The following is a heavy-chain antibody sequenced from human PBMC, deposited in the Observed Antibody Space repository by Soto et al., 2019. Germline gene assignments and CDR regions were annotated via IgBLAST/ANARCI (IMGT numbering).Heavy chain of an antibody. J-gene: IGHJ6*02. CDR2: IYTSGST. CDR3: ARYKYNSNYPYCYYGMEV. CDR1: GGSISSYY. D-gene: IGHD4-4*01. V-gene: IGHV4-4*07. Sequence: PSETLSITFTVSGGSISSYYWSWIRQPAGKVLGLIGRIYTSGSTNYNPSLKRRVTISVDTSKNNFSMKLSSVTAADTAVYYCARYKYNSNYPYCYYGMEVWGQGTTDIVSS.